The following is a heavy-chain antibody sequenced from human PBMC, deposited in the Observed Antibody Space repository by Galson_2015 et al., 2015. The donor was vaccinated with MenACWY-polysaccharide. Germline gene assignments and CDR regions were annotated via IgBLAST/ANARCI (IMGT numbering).Heavy chain of an antibody. J-gene: IGHJ4*02. CDR2: IGGSGSNT. D-gene: IGHD2-2*01. Sequence: SLRLSCAASGFTFSNYAMSWVRQAPGKGLEWVSTIGGSGSNTHYADSVKGRFTISRDNSKNTLSLQMNSLRAEDTAIYYCATNRGYDTFDHWGQGALVIVSS. CDR3: ATNRGYDTFDH. CDR1: GFTFSNYA. V-gene: IGHV3-23*01.